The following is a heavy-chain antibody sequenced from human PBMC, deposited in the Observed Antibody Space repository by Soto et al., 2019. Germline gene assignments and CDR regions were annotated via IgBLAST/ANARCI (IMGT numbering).Heavy chain of an antibody. Sequence: GGSLRLSCAASGFTFSSFAMSWVRQAPGKGLDWVSAISGSGGSTYSADSVKGRFTISRDNSKNTLYLQMSSLRAEDTAVYYCARGFSAGKGSPPDFRGQGSLVTVSS. CDR3: ARGFSAGKGSPPDF. V-gene: IGHV3-23*01. CDR1: GFTFSSFA. CDR2: ISGSGGST. J-gene: IGHJ4*02. D-gene: IGHD6-13*01.